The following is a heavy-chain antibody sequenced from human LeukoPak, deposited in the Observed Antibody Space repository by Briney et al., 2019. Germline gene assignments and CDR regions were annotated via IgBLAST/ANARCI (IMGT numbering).Heavy chain of an antibody. CDR3: ARDEGYYYDSSGYSHYPNWFDP. D-gene: IGHD3-22*01. J-gene: IGHJ5*02. Sequence: ASVKVSCKASGYTFTGYYMHWVRQAPGQGLEWMGWINAGNGNTKYSQKFQGRVTITRDTSASTAYMELSSLRSEDTAVYYCARDEGYYYDSSGYSHYPNWFDPWGQGTLVTVSS. V-gene: IGHV1-3*01. CDR2: INAGNGNT. CDR1: GYTFTGYY.